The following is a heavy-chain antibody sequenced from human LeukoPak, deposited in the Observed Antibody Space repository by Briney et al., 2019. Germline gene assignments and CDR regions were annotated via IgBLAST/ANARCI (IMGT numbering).Heavy chain of an antibody. Sequence: PGGSLRLSCVASGFTFSSYSMNWVRQAPGKGLEWVSYISSSSSTIYYADSVKGRFTISRDNAKNSLYLQMNSLRPEDTAVYYCASSHDSSGNDWGQGTLVTVSS. D-gene: IGHD3-22*01. J-gene: IGHJ4*02. CDR2: ISSSSSTI. CDR1: GFTFSSYS. CDR3: ASSHDSSGND. V-gene: IGHV3-48*04.